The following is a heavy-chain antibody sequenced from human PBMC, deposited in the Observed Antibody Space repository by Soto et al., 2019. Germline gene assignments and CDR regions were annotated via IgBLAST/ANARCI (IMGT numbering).Heavy chain of an antibody. CDR3: ASMSPTVCPAFDI. CDR2: IYHSGST. CDR1: GGSISSGGYS. Sequence: QLQLQESGSGLVKPSQTLSLTCAVSGGSISSGGYSWSWIRQPPGKGLEWIGYIYHSGSTYYNPSLMSLVTISVDRSTNQFSLMLSSVTAADTSVYYCASMSPTVCPAFDIWGQGTMVTVSS. J-gene: IGHJ3*02. V-gene: IGHV4-30-2*01. D-gene: IGHD4-17*01.